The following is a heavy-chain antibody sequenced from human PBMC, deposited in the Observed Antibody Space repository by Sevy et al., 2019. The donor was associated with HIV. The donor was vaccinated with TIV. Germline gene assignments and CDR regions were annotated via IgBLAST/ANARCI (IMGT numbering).Heavy chain of an antibody. J-gene: IGHJ4*02. V-gene: IGHV3-66*01. CDR1: GFTVNSNY. D-gene: IGHD5-18*01. CDR3: ARGKTGDGYALNY. CDR2: IHSDDTT. Sequence: GGCLRLSCAASGFTVNSNYMTWVRQAPGKGLEGVSVIHSDDTTYHADSVKDRFTISRDNFKNTLYLHMSSLRAEDTAVYYCARGKTGDGYALNYWGQRTLVTVSS.